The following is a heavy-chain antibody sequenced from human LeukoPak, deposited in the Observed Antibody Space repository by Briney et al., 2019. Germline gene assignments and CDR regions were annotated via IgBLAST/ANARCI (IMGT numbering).Heavy chain of an antibody. J-gene: IGHJ3*02. CDR2: INHSGST. Sequence: SETLSLTCTVSGGSISSYYWSWIRQPPGKGLEWIGEINHSGSTNYNPSLKSRVTISVDTSKNQFSLKLTSVTAADTAVYYCARIGFLDAFDIWGQGTMVTVSS. CDR3: ARIGFLDAFDI. CDR1: GGSISSYY. V-gene: IGHV4-34*01. D-gene: IGHD3-3*01.